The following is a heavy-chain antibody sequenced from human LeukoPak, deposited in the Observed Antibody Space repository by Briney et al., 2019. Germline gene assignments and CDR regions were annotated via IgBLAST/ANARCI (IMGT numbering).Heavy chain of an antibody. Sequence: ASVKVSCKASRYTFSSHDIYWVRQAPGQGLEWMGWMNLNSGDTYYAQNFQGRFSITSDTSKSTTYMDLASLAPEDTAVYYCARVPVPAPRRGLYFDYWGQGTLITVSS. CDR2: MNLNSGDT. V-gene: IGHV1-8*01. J-gene: IGHJ4*02. D-gene: IGHD2-2*01. CDR3: ARVPVPAPRRGLYFDY. CDR1: RYTFSSHD.